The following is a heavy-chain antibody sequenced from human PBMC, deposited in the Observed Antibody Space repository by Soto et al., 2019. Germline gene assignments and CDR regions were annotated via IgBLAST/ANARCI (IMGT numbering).Heavy chain of an antibody. D-gene: IGHD3-22*01. CDR3: ARDFYDSVGYTWFDS. Sequence: SETLSLTCTVSGDTSTSYYWGWIRQAPGKGLEWIGHIHNSGTSTHNPSLTGRVTISIHMSKKQFSLKLTSLTSADTAVYYCARDFYDSVGYTWFDSWSQGTLVTVS. J-gene: IGHJ5*01. CDR1: GDTSTSYY. V-gene: IGHV4-59*01. CDR2: IHNSGTS.